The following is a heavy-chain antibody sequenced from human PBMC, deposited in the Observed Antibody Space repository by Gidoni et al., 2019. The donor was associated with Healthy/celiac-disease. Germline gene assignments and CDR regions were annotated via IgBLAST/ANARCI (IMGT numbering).Heavy chain of an antibody. D-gene: IGHD1-7*01. CDR2: ISSSSSTI. Sequence: EVQLVEPGGGLVQPGGSLRLSYAASGFPFSSYSMNWVRQAPGKGLEWVSYISSSSSTIYYADSVKGRFTISRDNAKNSLYLQMNSLRAEDTAVYYCAREVELAYYGMDVWGQGTTVTVSS. V-gene: IGHV3-48*01. CDR1: GFPFSSYS. J-gene: IGHJ6*02. CDR3: AREVELAYYGMDV.